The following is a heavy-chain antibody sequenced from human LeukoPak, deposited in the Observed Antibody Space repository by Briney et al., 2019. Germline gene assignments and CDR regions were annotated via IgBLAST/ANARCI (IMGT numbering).Heavy chain of an antibody. CDR1: GFTFSSYA. D-gene: IGHD3-22*01. J-gene: IGHJ4*02. CDR3: AKEAPTLYYNDSSGYLPLDY. V-gene: IGHV3-23*01. Sequence: PGGSLRLSCAASGFTFSSYAMSWVRQAPGKGLEWVSAISGSGGSTYYADSVKGRFTISRDNSKNTLYLQMNSLRAEDTAVYYCAKEAPTLYYNDSSGYLPLDYWGQGTLVTVSS. CDR2: ISGSGGST.